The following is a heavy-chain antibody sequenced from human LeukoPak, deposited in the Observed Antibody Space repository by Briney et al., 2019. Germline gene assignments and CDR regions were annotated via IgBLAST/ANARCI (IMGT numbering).Heavy chain of an antibody. CDR2: ISSSGSTI. J-gene: IGHJ4*02. CDR3: VGSGYDFYYFDY. Sequence: PGGSLRLSCAASGFTFSSYEMNWVRQAPGKGLEWVSYISSSGSTIYYADSVKGRFTISRDNAKNSLYLQMNSLRAEDTAVYYCVGSGYDFYYFDYWGQGTLVTVSS. CDR1: GFTFSSYE. V-gene: IGHV3-48*03. D-gene: IGHD5-12*01.